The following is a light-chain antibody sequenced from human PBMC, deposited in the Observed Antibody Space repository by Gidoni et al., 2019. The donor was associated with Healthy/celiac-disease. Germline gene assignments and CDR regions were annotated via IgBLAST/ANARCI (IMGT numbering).Light chain of an antibody. V-gene: IGKV4-1*01. CDR1: QSVLYSSNNQNY. CDR2: WAS. Sequence: DLVMTQSPDSLAVSLGERATINCKSSQSVLYSSNNQNYLAWYQQKPGQPPKLLIYWASTRESGVPDRFSGSGSGTDFTLTISSLQAEDVAVYYCQQYDSTPVTFGPGTKVDIK. J-gene: IGKJ3*01. CDR3: QQYDSTPVT.